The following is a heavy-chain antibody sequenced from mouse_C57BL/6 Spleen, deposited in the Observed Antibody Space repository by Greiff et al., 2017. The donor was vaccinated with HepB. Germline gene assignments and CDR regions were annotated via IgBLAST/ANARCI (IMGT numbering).Heavy chain of an antibody. V-gene: IGHV1-61*01. CDR2: IYPSDSET. CDR1: GYTFTSYW. Sequence: VQLQQSGAELVRPGSSVKLSCKASGYTFTSYWMDWVKQRPGQGLEWIGNIYPSDSETHYNQKFKDKATLTVDKSSSTAYMQLSSLTSEDSAVFYCARVSNYAYWGQGTLVTVSA. J-gene: IGHJ3*01. CDR3: ARVSNYAY. D-gene: IGHD2-5*01.